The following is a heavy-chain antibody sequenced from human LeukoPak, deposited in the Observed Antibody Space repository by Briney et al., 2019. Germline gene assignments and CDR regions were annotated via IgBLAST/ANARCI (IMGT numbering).Heavy chain of an antibody. D-gene: IGHD6-19*01. V-gene: IGHV1-69*13. Sequence: ASVKVSCKASGYTFTSYDINWVRQATGQGLEWMGGIIPIFGTANYAQKFQGRVTITADESTSTAYMELSSLRSEDTAVYYCARDKGSGWYRDAFDIWGQGTMVTVSS. J-gene: IGHJ3*02. CDR3: ARDKGSGWYRDAFDI. CDR1: GYTFTSYD. CDR2: IIPIFGTA.